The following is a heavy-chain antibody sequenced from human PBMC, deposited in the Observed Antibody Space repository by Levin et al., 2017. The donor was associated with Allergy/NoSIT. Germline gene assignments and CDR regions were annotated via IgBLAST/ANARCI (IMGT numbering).Heavy chain of an antibody. D-gene: IGHD3-16*01. J-gene: IGHJ6*02. V-gene: IGHV3-33*01. CDR2: IWYDGSNK. Sequence: LSLTCAASGFTFSSYGMHWVRQAPGKGLEWVAVIWYDGSNKYYADSVKGRFTISRDNSKNTLYLQMNSLRAEDTAVYYCARVGGSSLRVVYYGMDVWGQGTTVTVSS. CDR1: GFTFSSYG. CDR3: ARVGGSSLRVVYYGMDV.